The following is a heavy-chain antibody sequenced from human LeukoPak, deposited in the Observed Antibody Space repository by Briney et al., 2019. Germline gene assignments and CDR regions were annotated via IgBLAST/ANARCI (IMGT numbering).Heavy chain of an antibody. J-gene: IGHJ3*01. CDR3: ARSSYSSSSSV. CDR2: MKQDGSEK. CDR1: GFTFSSYW. D-gene: IGHD6-6*01. V-gene: IGHV3-7*03. Sequence: GGSLRLSCVVSGFTFSSYWMSWVRQAPGQGLEWVANMKQDGSEKYYVDSVKGRFTISRDNAKNSLYLQMNSLRAEDTAVYYCARSSYSSSSSVWGQGTMVTVSS.